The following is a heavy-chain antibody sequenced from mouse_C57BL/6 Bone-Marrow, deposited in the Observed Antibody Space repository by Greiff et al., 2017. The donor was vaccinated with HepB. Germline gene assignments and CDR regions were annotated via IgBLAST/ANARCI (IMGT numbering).Heavy chain of an antibody. CDR1: GYTFTDYY. Sequence: QVQLQQSGAELVRPGASVKLSCKASGYTFTDYYINWVKQRPGQGLEWIARIDPGSGNTYYNEKFKGKATLTAEKSSSTAYMQLSSLTSEDSAVYFCARSGDGYQAWFAYWGQGTLVTVSA. CDR3: ARSGDGYQAWFAY. V-gene: IGHV1-76*01. CDR2: IDPGSGNT. J-gene: IGHJ3*01. D-gene: IGHD2-3*01.